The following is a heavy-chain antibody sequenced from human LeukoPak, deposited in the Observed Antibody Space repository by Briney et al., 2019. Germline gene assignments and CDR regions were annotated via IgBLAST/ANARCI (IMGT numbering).Heavy chain of an antibody. CDR3: ARDPTWGAGAPYRWFDP. CDR2: ISSSSSYI. V-gene: IGHV3-21*01. J-gene: IGHJ5*02. Sequence: GGSLRLSCAASGFSFSSYSMNWVRQAPGKGLEWVSSISSSSSYIYYADSVKGRFTISRDNAKNSLYLQMNSLRAEDTAVYYCARDPTWGAGAPYRWFDPWGQGTLVTVSS. D-gene: IGHD6-13*01. CDR1: GFSFSSYS.